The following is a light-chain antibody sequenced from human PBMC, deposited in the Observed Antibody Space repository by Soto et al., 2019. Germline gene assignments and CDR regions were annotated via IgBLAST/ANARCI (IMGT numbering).Light chain of an antibody. V-gene: IGKV1-5*03. Sequence: DIQMTQSPSTLSASVGDRVTITCRASQSISSWLAWYQQKPGKAPKLLIYKASSLESGVPSRVSGSGSGTGFTLPISSLQPDDFATYYCQQYNSYSETFGQGTKVEI. CDR3: QQYNSYSET. CDR1: QSISSW. CDR2: KAS. J-gene: IGKJ1*01.